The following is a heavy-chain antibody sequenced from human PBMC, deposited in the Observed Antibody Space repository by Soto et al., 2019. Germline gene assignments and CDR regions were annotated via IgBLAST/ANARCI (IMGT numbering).Heavy chain of an antibody. CDR2: ISKSGNI. Sequence: SETLSLTCTVSGGPLSSYYWNWIRQSPGKGLEWIAFISKSGNIDYTPSLRGRVTISLDTPKNLVSLQVTSVPAADSAIYFCARSPYDLWTSDHISYFDLWGQGVLVTVSS. D-gene: IGHD3-3*01. CDR3: ARSPYDLWTSDHISYFDL. CDR1: GGPLSSYY. V-gene: IGHV4-59*01. J-gene: IGHJ4*02.